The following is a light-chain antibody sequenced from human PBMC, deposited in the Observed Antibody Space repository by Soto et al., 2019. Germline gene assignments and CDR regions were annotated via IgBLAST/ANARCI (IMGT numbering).Light chain of an antibody. V-gene: IGKV3-20*01. Sequence: EIVMTQSPATLSVSPGERATLSCRASQSVSSSYLAWYQQKPGQAPRLLIYGASSRATGIPDRFSGSGSGTDFTLTISRLEPDDFAVYYCQQYGRSWWTFGQGNKVEIK. J-gene: IGKJ1*01. CDR3: QQYGRSWWT. CDR1: QSVSSSY. CDR2: GAS.